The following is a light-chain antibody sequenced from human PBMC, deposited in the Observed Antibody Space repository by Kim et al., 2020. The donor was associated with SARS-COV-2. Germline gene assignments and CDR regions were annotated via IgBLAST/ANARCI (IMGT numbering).Light chain of an antibody. CDR3: QQCDYLPVT. Sequence: DIQMTQSPSFLSASVGDRITITSQASQDISLCLNWYQQKPGRAPKLLIYDTSNLEGGVPSGFSGSGSGTHFTFTIASLQPEDVATYYCQQCDYLPVTFGGGTKVDIK. CDR1: QDISLC. V-gene: IGKV1-33*01. CDR2: DTS. J-gene: IGKJ4*01.